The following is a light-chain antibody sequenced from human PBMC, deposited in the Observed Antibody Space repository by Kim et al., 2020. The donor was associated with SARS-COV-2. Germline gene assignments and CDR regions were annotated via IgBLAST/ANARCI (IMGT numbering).Light chain of an antibody. J-gene: IGLJ2*01. V-gene: IGLV1-51*01. CDR1: SSNVGNNF. CDR2: DND. Sequence: QSVLTQPPSVSAAPGQKVTISCSGSSSNVGNNFVSWYQHLPGTAPKLVIYDNDARPSGIPGRFSGSKSGTSATLAITGLQTGDEADYYCGTWDSSLNIGVFGGGTQLTVL. CDR3: GTWDSSLNIGV.